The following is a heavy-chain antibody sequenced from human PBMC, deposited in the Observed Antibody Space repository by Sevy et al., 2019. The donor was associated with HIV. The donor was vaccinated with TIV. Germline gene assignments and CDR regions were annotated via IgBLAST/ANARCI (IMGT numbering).Heavy chain of an antibody. CDR3: ARAQQVTMLVVIGGLYFDL. V-gene: IGHV3-7*01. J-gene: IGHJ4*02. Sequence: GGSLRLSCVASGFTFSSNWMTWVRQAPGKGLEWVANVKQDMSEKYYADSVKGQFTISRDNAKNSLYLQMNSLRAEDTAVYYCARAQQVTMLVVIGGLYFDLWGQGTLVTVSS. CDR2: VKQDMSEK. D-gene: IGHD2-21*01. CDR1: GFTFSSNW.